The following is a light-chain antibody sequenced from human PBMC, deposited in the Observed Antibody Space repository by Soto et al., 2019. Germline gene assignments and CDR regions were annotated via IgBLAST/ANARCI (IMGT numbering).Light chain of an antibody. CDR3: STWDSGQSAVV. Sequence: QSVLTQPPSVSAAPGQSVTISCSGSSSNLGNNYVSWYQQLPGTAPKLLIYDNDKRPSGIPDHFSGSKSGKSATLGISGLQAGDEADYYCSTWDSGQSAVVFGGGTKLTVL. CDR2: DND. CDR1: SSNLGNNY. V-gene: IGLV1-51*01. J-gene: IGLJ2*01.